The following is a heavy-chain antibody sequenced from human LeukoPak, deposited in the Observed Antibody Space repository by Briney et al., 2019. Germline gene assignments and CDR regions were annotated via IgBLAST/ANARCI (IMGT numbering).Heavy chain of an antibody. Sequence: SETLSLTCAVYGGSFSGYYWSWIRQPPGKGREWIGEINHSGSTNYNPSLKSRVTISVDTSKNQFSLKLSSVTAADTAVYYCASIRNSYGNPEWFDPWGQGTLVTVSS. CDR3: ASIRNSYGNPEWFDP. CDR1: GGSFSGYY. V-gene: IGHV4-34*01. D-gene: IGHD5-18*01. J-gene: IGHJ5*02. CDR2: INHSGST.